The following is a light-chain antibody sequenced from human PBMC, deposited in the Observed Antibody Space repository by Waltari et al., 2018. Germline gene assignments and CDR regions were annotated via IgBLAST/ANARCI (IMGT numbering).Light chain of an antibody. V-gene: IGLV3-21*02. CDR3: QVWDNYADHVI. CDR1: NIRGQR. J-gene: IGLJ2*01. Sequence: SSALTQPPSASVAPGQTATITCGGHNIRGQRVTSYQQKPGQAPVLVVYDDDVRPSGIPERISGSNSANTATLTINRVEVGDEAAYFCQVWDNYADHVIFGGGTKLTVL. CDR2: DDD.